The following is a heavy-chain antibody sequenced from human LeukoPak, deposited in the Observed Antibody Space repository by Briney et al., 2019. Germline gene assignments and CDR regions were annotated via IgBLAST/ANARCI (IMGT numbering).Heavy chain of an antibody. Sequence: SETLSLTCTVSGGSISSGDYYWSWIRQPPGKGLEWIGHIYYSGSTYYNPSLKSRVTISVDTSKNQFSLKLSSVTAADTAVYYCARVRPYDFWSGYSNWFDPWGQGTLVTVSS. CDR1: GGSISSGDYY. V-gene: IGHV4-30-4*01. CDR3: ARVRPYDFWSGYSNWFDP. D-gene: IGHD3-3*01. J-gene: IGHJ5*02. CDR2: IYYSGST.